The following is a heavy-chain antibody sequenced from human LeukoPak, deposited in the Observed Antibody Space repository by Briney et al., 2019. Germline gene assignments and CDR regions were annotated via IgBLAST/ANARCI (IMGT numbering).Heavy chain of an antibody. Sequence: GGSLRLSCVASGFTLSKYGMHWVRQAPGKGLEWLAIIWYDGHNKYYADSVKGRFTISRDNSKNTLFLEMTDLRAEDTAVYYCAREWGLIAVAGGPGYWGQGALVTVSS. CDR3: AREWGLIAVAGGPGY. CDR2: IWYDGHNK. D-gene: IGHD6-19*01. J-gene: IGHJ4*02. V-gene: IGHV3-33*01. CDR1: GFTLSKYG.